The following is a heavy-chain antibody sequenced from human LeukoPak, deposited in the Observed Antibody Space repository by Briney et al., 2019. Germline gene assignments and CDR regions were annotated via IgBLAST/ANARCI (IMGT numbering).Heavy chain of an antibody. Sequence: GGSLRLSCAASGFTFSRYWMSWVRQAPGKGLEWVANIKEDGSEKYYVDSVKGRFTVSRDNTKNSLYLQMNSLRADDTAVYYCARVGYSSGWRAPDFDYWGQGTLVIVSS. CDR3: ARVGYSSGWRAPDFDY. D-gene: IGHD6-19*01. CDR1: GFTFSRYW. CDR2: IKEDGSEK. V-gene: IGHV3-7*04. J-gene: IGHJ4*02.